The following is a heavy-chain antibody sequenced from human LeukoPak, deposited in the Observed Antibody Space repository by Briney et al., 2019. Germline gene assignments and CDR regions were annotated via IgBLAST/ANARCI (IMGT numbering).Heavy chain of an antibody. J-gene: IGHJ3*02. CDR2: INPNSGDT. V-gene: IGHV1-2*02. CDR3: ARSITLFDAFDM. Sequence: ASVKVSCKASGYTFTGYYMHWVRQAPGQGLEWMGWINPNSGDTNYAQRFQGRVIMTSDTSISTGHMEMSRLRSDDTAVYYCARSITLFDAFDMWGQGTMVTVSS. CDR1: GYTFTGYY. D-gene: IGHD3-10*01.